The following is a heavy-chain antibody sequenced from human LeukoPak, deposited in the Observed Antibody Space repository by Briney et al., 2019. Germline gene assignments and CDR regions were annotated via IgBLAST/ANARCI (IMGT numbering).Heavy chain of an antibody. J-gene: IGHJ3*02. CDR2: MNPNSGNT. D-gene: IGHD3-22*01. V-gene: IGHV1-8*03. CDR1: GYTFTSYE. CDR3: ARVDYYDSSGYYYAFDI. Sequence: ASVKVSCKASGYTFTSYEINWVRQATGQGLEWMGWMNPNSGNTGYAQKFEGRVTITRNTSISTAYMELSSLRSEDTAVYYCARVDYYDSSGYYYAFDIWGQGTMVTVSS.